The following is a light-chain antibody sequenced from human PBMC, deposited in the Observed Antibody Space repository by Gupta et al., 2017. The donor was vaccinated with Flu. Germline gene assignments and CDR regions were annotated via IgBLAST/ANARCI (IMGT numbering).Light chain of an antibody. Sequence: DIAMTQSPATLAVSPGERATLSCRASQSVSNGLAWYQQKPGQSPRLLIYGAFTRASGIPARFSGSGSGTEFTLTIRTLQSEDFGVYYCQQYNDWPLTFGGGTKVEIK. J-gene: IGKJ4*01. V-gene: IGKV3-15*01. CDR3: QQYNDWPLT. CDR1: QSVSNG. CDR2: GAF.